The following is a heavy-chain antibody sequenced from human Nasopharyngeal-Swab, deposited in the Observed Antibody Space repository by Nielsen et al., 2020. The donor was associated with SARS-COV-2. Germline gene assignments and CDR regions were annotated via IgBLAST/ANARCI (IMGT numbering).Heavy chain of an antibody. CDR3: ASTPLDSSGYYYAFHY. V-gene: IGHV3-30-3*01. J-gene: IGHJ4*02. D-gene: IGHD3-22*01. CDR2: ISYDGSNK. CDR1: GFTFSRYT. Sequence: GESLKISCAASGFTFSRYTMHWVRQAPGKGLEWVAVISYDGSNKYYADSVKGRSTISRDISKNTLYLQMNSLRAEDTAVFYWASTPLDSSGYYYAFHYWGRGTLVTVSS.